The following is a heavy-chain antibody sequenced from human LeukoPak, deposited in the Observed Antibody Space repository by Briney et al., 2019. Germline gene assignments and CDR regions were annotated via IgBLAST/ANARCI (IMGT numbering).Heavy chain of an antibody. CDR3: AKDPGAFSGLGYDY. V-gene: IGHV3-23*01. CDR1: GFTFTTYA. CDR2: ISGSGAGT. D-gene: IGHD3-10*01. Sequence: GGSLRLSCAASGFTFTTYAMSWVRQAPGKGLEWVSTISGSGAGTHYADSVKGRFTISRDNSKNTLYLQMNSLRAEDTAVYYCAKDPGAFSGLGYDYWGQGTPVTVSS. J-gene: IGHJ4*02.